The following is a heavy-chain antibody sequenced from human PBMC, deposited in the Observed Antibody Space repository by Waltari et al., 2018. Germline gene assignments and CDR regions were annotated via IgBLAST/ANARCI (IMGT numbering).Heavy chain of an antibody. D-gene: IGHD6-19*01. CDR2: ISQGGST. J-gene: IGHJ4*02. V-gene: IGHV4-34*04. Sequence: QVQLQQWGAGLLKPSETLSLTCPVYAGSLSGYFWSWFRQPPGKGLEWIGEISQGGSTNDTPSLKSRATISRDTSKDQFSQKVNSTTAADTAVYYCARGAPSHCSSGTCSEYYFDSWGQGTLVTVSS. CDR1: AGSLSGYF. CDR3: ARGAPSHCSSGTCSEYYFDS.